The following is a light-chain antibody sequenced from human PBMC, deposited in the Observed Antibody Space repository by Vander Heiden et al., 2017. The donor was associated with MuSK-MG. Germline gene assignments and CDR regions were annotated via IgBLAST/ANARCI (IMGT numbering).Light chain of an antibody. J-gene: IGLJ3*02. Sequence: QSSPAQAASVAGSPGQSVTISCTGTSSDVVNYNLVSWYQHSPGKAPKLIMNEVSQRPSGVSHRFSGSKSGNNASLSISGLQAEDESDDYCCSSTGGGTVVFGGGTRLTVL. CDR3: CSSTGGGTVV. V-gene: IGLV2-23*02. CDR2: EVS. CDR1: SSDVVNYNL.